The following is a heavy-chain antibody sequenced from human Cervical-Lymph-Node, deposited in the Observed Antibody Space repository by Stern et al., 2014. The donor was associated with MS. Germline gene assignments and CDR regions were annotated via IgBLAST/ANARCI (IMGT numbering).Heavy chain of an antibody. V-gene: IGHV3-33*08. D-gene: IGHD6-25*01. CDR1: GFTFSSYS. CDR2: IWYGGSNK. Sequence: VQLVESGGGVVQPGGSLRLSCAASGFTFSSYSMHWVRQAPGKGLEWVSVIWYGGSNKYYADAVKGRFPISRDKSKNTLYLQMNSLRAEDTAVYYCARDGAARYYYGMDVWGQGTTVTVSS. J-gene: IGHJ6*02. CDR3: ARDGAARYYYGMDV.